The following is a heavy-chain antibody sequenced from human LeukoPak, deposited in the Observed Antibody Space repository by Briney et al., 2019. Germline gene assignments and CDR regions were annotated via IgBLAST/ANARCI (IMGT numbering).Heavy chain of an antibody. CDR3: ARTAVAGTGGWYFDL. CDR1: GYSFTSYW. V-gene: IGHV5-51*01. J-gene: IGHJ2*01. CDR2: IYPGDSDT. D-gene: IGHD6-19*01. Sequence: GESLKISCKGSGYSFTSYWNGWVRQMPGKGLEWMGIIYPGDSDTRYSPSFQGQVTISADKSISTAYLQWSSLKASDTAMYYCARTAVAGTGGWYFDLWGRGTLVTVSS.